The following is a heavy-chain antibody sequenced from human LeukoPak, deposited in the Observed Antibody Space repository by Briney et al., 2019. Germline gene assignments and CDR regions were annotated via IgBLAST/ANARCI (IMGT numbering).Heavy chain of an antibody. CDR1: GXSLRSYY. J-gene: IGHJ4*02. V-gene: IGHV4-59*01. Sequence: PSETLSLTCTVSGXSLRSYYGSWIRQPPGKGLEWIGYIHYRGTTNYSPSLKSRITMSVDTSKNQFSLKLSSVTAADTAVYYCAREGGIAVAGLFDNWGQGTLVTVSS. D-gene: IGHD6-19*01. CDR3: AREGGIAVAGLFDN. CDR2: IHYRGTT.